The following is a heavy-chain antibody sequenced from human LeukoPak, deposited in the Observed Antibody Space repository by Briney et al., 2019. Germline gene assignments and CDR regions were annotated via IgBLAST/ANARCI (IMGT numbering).Heavy chain of an antibody. CDR2: VDIDGSST. CDR1: GFTFGNYQ. CDR3: ARAPSGWHATDV. D-gene: IGHD6-19*01. J-gene: IGHJ6*02. Sequence: PGGSLTLSCAASGFTFGNYQMHWVRQAPGKGLMWVSRVDIDGSSTTYADSVKGRFTISRDDAKNTLYLQMNSLSAEDTAVYYCARAPSGWHATDVWGQGTTVTVSS. V-gene: IGHV3-74*01.